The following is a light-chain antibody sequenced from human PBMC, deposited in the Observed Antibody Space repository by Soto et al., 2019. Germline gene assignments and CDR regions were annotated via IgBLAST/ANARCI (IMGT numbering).Light chain of an antibody. J-gene: IGKJ2*01. CDR3: QQRSNWPPA. CDR2: DAS. CDR1: QSVSSY. Sequence: EIVLTQTPATLSLSPGERATLSCRASQSVSSYLAWYQQNPGQAPRLLIYDASNRATGIPARLSGSGSVTDFTLTISSLEPEDFAVYYCQQRSNWPPAFGQGTKLEIK. V-gene: IGKV3-11*01.